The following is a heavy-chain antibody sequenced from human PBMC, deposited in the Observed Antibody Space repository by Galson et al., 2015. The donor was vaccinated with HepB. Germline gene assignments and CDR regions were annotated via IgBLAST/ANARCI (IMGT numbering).Heavy chain of an antibody. Sequence: PALVKPTQTLTLTCTFSGFSLNTSGVGVGWIRQPPGKALEWLALIYWNDDKRYSPTLKSRLTITKDTSKNQVVLTVTNMDPVDTATYYCTCVISMVRGYIIGGGRDFINWFDSWGQGTPVTVSS. V-gene: IGHV2-5*01. D-gene: IGHD3-10*01. CDR2: IYWNDDK. J-gene: IGHJ5*01. CDR1: GFSLNTSGVG. CDR3: TCVISMVRGYIIGGGRDFINWFDS.